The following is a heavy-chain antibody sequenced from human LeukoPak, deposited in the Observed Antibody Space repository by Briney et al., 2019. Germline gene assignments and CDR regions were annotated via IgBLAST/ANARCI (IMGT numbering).Heavy chain of an antibody. D-gene: IGHD3-22*01. V-gene: IGHV1-46*01. CDR3: ARGGGYQDY. CDR2: INPSGGST. CDR1: GYTFTSYY. Sequence: ASVKVSCKASGYTFTSYYMHWVRQAPGQGLEWMGIINPSGGSTSYAQKFQGRVTMTTDTSTSTAYMELRSLKSDDTAFYYCARGGGYQDYWGQGTLVTVSS. J-gene: IGHJ4*02.